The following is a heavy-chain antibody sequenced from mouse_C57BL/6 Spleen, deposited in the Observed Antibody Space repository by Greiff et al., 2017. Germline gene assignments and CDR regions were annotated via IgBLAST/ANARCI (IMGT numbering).Heavy chain of an antibody. V-gene: IGHV5-17*01. J-gene: IGHJ4*01. CDR3: ARLTRYAMDY. D-gene: IGHD4-1*01. CDR2: ISSGSSTI. Sequence: EVKLMESGGGLVKPGGSLKLSCAASGFTFSDYGMHWVRQAPEKGLEWVAYISSGSSTIYYADTVKGRFTISRDNAKNTLFLQMTSLRSEDTAMYYCARLTRYAMDYWGQGTSVTVSS. CDR1: GFTFSDYG.